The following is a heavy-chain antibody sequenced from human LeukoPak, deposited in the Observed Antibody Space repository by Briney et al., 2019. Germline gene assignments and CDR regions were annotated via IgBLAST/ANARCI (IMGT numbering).Heavy chain of an antibody. J-gene: IGHJ5*02. CDR3: AKATSPVISRNLFDR. D-gene: IGHD3-3*02. Sequence: GGSLRLSCAASGFTFSSYEMNWVRQAPGKGLEWVSAISGSGGSTYYADSVKGRFTISRGNSKNTLYVQMNSLRAEDTAVYYCAKATSPVISRNLFDRWGQGTLVTVSS. V-gene: IGHV3-23*01. CDR1: GFTFSSYE. CDR2: ISGSGGST.